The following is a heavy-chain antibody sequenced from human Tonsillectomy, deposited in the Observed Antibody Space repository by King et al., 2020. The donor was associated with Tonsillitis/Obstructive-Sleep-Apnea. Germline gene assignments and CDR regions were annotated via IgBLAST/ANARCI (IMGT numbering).Heavy chain of an antibody. Sequence: VQLVESGGVVVQPGGSLRLSCAASGFTFDDHTMHWLRHSPRRGLEWVALISWDGVYTAYADSVGGRFTISRDNGESSLHLQMNSLTSEDTALYYCAKARAFEYNNMYFFDQWGQGTLVTVSS. CDR2: ISWDGVYT. D-gene: IGHD1-14*01. CDR1: GFTFDDHT. V-gene: IGHV3-43*01. J-gene: IGHJ4*02. CDR3: AKARAFEYNNMYFFDQ.